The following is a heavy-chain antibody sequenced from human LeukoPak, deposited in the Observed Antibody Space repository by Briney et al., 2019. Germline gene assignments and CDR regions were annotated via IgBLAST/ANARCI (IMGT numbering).Heavy chain of an antibody. V-gene: IGHV3-23*01. J-gene: IGHJ4*02. CDR1: GFTFSSYA. Sequence: GGSLRLSCAASGFTFSSYATSWVRQAPGKGLEWVSGVSSSGGSTYYADSVKGRFTVYRDNSKNTLYLQMNSLRAEDTAVYYCARDRGVTTRGDYWGQGTLVTVSS. CDR3: ARDRGVTTRGDY. CDR2: VSSSGGST. D-gene: IGHD4-17*01.